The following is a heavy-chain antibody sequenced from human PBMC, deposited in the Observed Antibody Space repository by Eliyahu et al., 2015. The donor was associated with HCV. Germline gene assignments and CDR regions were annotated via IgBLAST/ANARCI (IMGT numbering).Heavy chain of an antibody. D-gene: IGHD3-10*01. CDR3: ARDYGSP. CDR1: GGSISSGGYY. CDR2: IYYNGTT. V-gene: IGHV4-31*03. Sequence: QVQLQESGPGLVMPSQTLSLTCTVSGGSISSGGYYWSWIRHHPGKGLEWIGCIYYNGTTYYNPSLKSRVTISADTSKNHFSLKLSSMTAADTAVYYCARDYGSPWGQGTLVTVSS. J-gene: IGHJ5*02.